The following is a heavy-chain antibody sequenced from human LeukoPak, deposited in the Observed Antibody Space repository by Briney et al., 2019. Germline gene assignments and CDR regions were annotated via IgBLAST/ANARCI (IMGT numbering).Heavy chain of an antibody. CDR2: SFNSGST. V-gene: IGHV4-59*01. Sequence: PSETLSLTCTVSGGSISSYYWSWIRQPPGKGLEWIGYSFNSGSTSYNPSLKSRVTISIDPSKNQFSLKLSSVTAADTAVYYCARVKFVNYYDSSGQGFDYWGQGTLVTVSS. CDR1: GGSISSYY. D-gene: IGHD3-22*01. J-gene: IGHJ4*02. CDR3: ARVKFVNYYDSSGQGFDY.